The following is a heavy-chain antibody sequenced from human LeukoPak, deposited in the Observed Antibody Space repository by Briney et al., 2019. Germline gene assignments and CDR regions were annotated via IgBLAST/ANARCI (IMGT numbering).Heavy chain of an antibody. J-gene: IGHJ4*02. CDR2: INPNTGGT. V-gene: IGHV1-2*02. D-gene: IGHD3-10*01. CDR3: ARDVYYYGSGTSPDY. Sequence: GASVRVSYKASGYTFTGHYIHWVRQAPGQGLEWMGWINPNTGGTNYAQKFQGRVTMTRDTSFNTAYMELSSLRSDDTAVYYCARDVYYYGSGTSPDYWGQGTLVTVSS. CDR1: GYTFTGHY.